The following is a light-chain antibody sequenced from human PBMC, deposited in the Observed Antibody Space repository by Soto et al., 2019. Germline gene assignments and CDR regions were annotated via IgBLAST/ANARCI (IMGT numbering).Light chain of an antibody. CDR2: AS. CDR1: QSVSDMY. CDR3: QHYGTSAL. Sequence: EIVLTQSPGTLSLSPGERATLSCRASQSVSDMYLAWYQQKPGQAPRLLIYASNRATGIPDRFSGSGSGTDFTLTISRLEPDDVAVYYCQHYGTSALFGPGTKVVIK. J-gene: IGKJ3*01. V-gene: IGKV3-20*01.